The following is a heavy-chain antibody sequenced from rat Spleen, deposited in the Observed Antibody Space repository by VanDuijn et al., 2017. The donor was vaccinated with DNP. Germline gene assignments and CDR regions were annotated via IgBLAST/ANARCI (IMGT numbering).Heavy chain of an antibody. D-gene: IGHD1-1*01. J-gene: IGHJ2*01. V-gene: IGHV5-7*01. CDR2: ISYDGSST. Sequence: EVQLVESGGGLVQPGRSLKLSCAASGFTFSDYNMAWVRQAPKKGLEWVATISYDGSSTYYRDSVKGRFTISRDNAKSTLYLQMDSLRSEDTATYYCARGRVTFDYWGQGVMVTVSS. CDR3: ARGRVTFDY. CDR1: GFTFSDYN.